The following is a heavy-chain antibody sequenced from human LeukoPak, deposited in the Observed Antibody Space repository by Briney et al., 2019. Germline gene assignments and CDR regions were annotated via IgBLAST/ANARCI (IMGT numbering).Heavy chain of an antibody. D-gene: IGHD2-15*01. CDR3: ARDVVVVVAATQGAKYYYYGMDV. V-gene: IGHV1-2*06. Sequence: ASVKVSCKASGYTFTGYYMHWVRQAPGQGLEWMGRINPNSGGTNYAQKFQGRVTMTRDTSISTAYMELSRLRSDDTAVYYCARDVVVVVAATQGAKYYYYGMDVWGQGTTVTVSS. CDR2: INPNSGGT. CDR1: GYTFTGYY. J-gene: IGHJ6*02.